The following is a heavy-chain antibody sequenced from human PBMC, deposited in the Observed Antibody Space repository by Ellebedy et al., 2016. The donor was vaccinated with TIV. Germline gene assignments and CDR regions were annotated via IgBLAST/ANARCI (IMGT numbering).Heavy chain of an antibody. Sequence: ASVQVSCXASGGTFSSYAISWVRQAPGQGLEWMGGIIPIFGTANYAQKFQGRVTITADESTSTAYMELSSLRSEDTAVYYCARGAYSSSSLHAFDIWGQGTMVTVSS. V-gene: IGHV1-69*13. CDR1: GGTFSSYA. D-gene: IGHD6-6*01. CDR2: IIPIFGTA. CDR3: ARGAYSSSSLHAFDI. J-gene: IGHJ3*02.